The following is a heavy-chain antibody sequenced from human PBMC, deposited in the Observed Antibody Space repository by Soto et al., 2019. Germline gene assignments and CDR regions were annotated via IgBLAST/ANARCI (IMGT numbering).Heavy chain of an antibody. CDR1: GYTFTGYY. Sequence: ASVKVSCKASGYTFTGYYVHWVREAPGQGLEWMGWINPETGGTSYAQKFQGRVTLSRDTSINTAYLELSRLRFDDAAVYFCARERYQVISDGMDVWGQGTTVTV. V-gene: IGHV1-2*02. D-gene: IGHD2-2*01. J-gene: IGHJ6*02. CDR3: ARERYQVISDGMDV. CDR2: INPETGGT.